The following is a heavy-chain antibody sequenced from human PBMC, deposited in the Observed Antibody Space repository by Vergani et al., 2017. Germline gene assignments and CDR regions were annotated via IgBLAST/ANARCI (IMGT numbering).Heavy chain of an antibody. J-gene: IGHJ4*02. CDR3: AREGHLVGPDLDY. CDR2: MKEDGADK. CDR1: GFKLDEYW. Sequence: EVHLVESGGGLVQPGGSLRLSCVGSGFKLDEYWMSWVRQAPGKGLEWVADMKEDGADKKYVDSVKGRFTISRDNAKNSLFLQMNSLRAEDTAVYFWAREGHLVGPDLDYWGQGTLVTVSS. D-gene: IGHD1-26*01. V-gene: IGHV3-7*01.